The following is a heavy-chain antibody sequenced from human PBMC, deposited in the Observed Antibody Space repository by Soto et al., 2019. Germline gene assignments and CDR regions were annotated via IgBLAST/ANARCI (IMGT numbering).Heavy chain of an antibody. Sequence: QVQLVQSGAEVKKPGSSVKVSCKASGGTFSSYAISWVRQAPGQGLEWMGGIIPIFFTATYAQKFQGRVMSNAVESTSTAYMEVRSLRSEDTAGYYCARGTHKDIVVVPDGSLLHAFYIWGQGTMVTVSS. CDR3: ARGTHKDIVVVPDGSLLHAFYI. J-gene: IGHJ3*02. CDR1: GGTFSSYA. CDR2: IIPIFFTA. D-gene: IGHD2-2*01. V-gene: IGHV1-69*01.